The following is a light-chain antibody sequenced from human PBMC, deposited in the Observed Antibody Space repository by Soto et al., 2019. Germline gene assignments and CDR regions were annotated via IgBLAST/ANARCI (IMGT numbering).Light chain of an antibody. CDR3: ISYTGSSTSYV. J-gene: IGLJ1*01. CDR2: GVS. CDR1: RSDIGSYNY. Sequence: QSALTQPASVSGSPGQSITISCSGTRSDIGSYNYVAWYQQFPGKTPKILIYGVSNRPSGVSSRFSGSKSGNTASLTISGLQSEDEPDYYCISYTGSSTSYVVXSGTKVTVL. V-gene: IGLV2-14*01.